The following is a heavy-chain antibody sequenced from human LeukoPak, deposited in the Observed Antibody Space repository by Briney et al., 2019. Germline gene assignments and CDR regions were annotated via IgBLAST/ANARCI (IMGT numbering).Heavy chain of an antibody. J-gene: IGHJ6*03. CDR2: IYYSGST. CDR3: ARQGADSFYNYIDV. D-gene: IGHD3-16*01. V-gene: IGHV4-39*01. Sequence: SETLSLTCSVSGGSISSNSFYWGWIRQPPGKGLEWIGSIYYSGSTFYNSSLESRVSLSVDMSKNQLSLKLTSMTAADTAVYYCARQGADSFYNYIDVWGEGTAVAVSS. CDR1: GGSISSNSFY.